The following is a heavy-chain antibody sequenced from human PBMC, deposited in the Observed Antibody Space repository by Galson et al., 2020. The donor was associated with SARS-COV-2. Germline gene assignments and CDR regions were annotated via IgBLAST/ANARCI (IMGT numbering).Heavy chain of an antibody. D-gene: IGHD4-17*01. J-gene: IGHJ5*02. Sequence: ASETLSLTCTVSGGSISSYYWSWIRQPPGKGLEWIGYIYYSGSTNYNPSLKSRVTISVDTSKNQFSLKLSSVTAADTAVYYCARLDYGDYWGWCDPWGQGTLVTVSS. CDR2: IYYSGST. V-gene: IGHV4-59*08. CDR1: GGSISSYY. CDR3: ARLDYGDYWGWCDP.